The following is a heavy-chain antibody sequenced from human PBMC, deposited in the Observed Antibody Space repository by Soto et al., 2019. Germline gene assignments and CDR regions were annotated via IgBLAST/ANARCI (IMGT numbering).Heavy chain of an antibody. CDR1: GYTFSSYG. CDR3: SRDQSSAFHH. Sequence: GGSLRLSCAASGYTFSSYGMHWVRQAPGKGLEWVAVISSDGSKKYYVDSVKGRFTISRDDSRTTVYLQMDSLRGADTAVYYCSRDQSSAFHHWGRGTLVTGSS. J-gene: IGHJ4*02. D-gene: IGHD6-19*01. V-gene: IGHV3-30*03. CDR2: ISSDGSKK.